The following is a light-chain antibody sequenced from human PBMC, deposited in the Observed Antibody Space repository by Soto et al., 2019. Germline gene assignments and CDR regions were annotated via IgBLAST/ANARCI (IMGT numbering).Light chain of an antibody. J-gene: IGKJ4*01. CDR2: DAS. CDR1: QSISSY. V-gene: IGKV1-39*01. CDR3: QQVNVYPST. Sequence: DIHMTQSPSSLSASVGYSFTITCRSSQSISSYLNWYQQKPGKAPSLLIYDASALHSGVPSRFSGGGSGTDFTLTISSLQPEDFATYYCQQVNVYPSTFGGGTKVDIK.